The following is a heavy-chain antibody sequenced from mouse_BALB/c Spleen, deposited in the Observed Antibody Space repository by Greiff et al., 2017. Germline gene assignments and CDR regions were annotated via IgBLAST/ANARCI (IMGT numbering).Heavy chain of an antibody. CDR1: GYSFTGYF. Sequence: EVKLQESGPELVKPGASVKISCKASGYSFTGYFMNWVMQSHGKSLEWIGRINPYNGDTFYNQKFKGKATLTVDKSSSTAHMELRSLASEDSAVYYCARGNSYAMDYWGQGTSVTVSS. CDR2: INPYNGDT. V-gene: IGHV1-20*02. J-gene: IGHJ4*01. D-gene: IGHD2-1*01. CDR3: ARGNSYAMDY.